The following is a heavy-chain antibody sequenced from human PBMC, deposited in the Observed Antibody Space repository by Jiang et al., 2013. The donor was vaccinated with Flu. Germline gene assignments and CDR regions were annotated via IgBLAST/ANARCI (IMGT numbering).Heavy chain of an antibody. Sequence: KPTQTLTLTCTFSGFSLTTSGVGVGWIRQPPERPWSTLHSFIGMIISATAHLSTADSPSPRTPPKNQVVLTMTNMDPVDTATYYCAHSSPLIAKRPGGEGVGFDYWGQGTLATVSS. D-gene: IGHD3-10*01. CDR3: AHSSPLIAKRPGGEGVGFDY. CDR2: FIGMII. J-gene: IGHJ4*02. V-gene: IGHV2-5*01. CDR1: GFSLTTSGVG.